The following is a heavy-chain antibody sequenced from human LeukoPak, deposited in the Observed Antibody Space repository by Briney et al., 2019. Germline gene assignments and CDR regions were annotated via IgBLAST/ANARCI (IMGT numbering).Heavy chain of an antibody. Sequence: GGSLRLSCAASGVTFSSYAMHWVRQAPGKGLEWVAVISYDGSNKYYADSVKGRFTISRDNSKNTLYLQMNSLRAEDTAVYYCARDRNDFRSGYHFDYWGQGTLVTVSS. D-gene: IGHD3-3*01. CDR3: ARDRNDFRSGYHFDY. CDR2: ISYDGSNK. CDR1: GVTFSSYA. J-gene: IGHJ4*02. V-gene: IGHV3-30-3*01.